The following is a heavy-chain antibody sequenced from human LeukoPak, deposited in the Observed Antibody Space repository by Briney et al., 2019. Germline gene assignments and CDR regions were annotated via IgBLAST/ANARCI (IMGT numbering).Heavy chain of an antibody. CDR1: GGTFSSYA. D-gene: IGHD6-13*01. Sequence: SVKVSCKASGGTFSSYAISWVRQAPGQGLEWMGGIIPIFGTANYAQKFQGRVTITADESTSTAYMELSSLRAEDTAVYYCAKDRHHSSPVGYYYYYGMDVWGQGTTVTVSS. J-gene: IGHJ6*02. CDR3: AKDRHHSSPVGYYYYYGMDV. V-gene: IGHV1-69*13. CDR2: IIPIFGTA.